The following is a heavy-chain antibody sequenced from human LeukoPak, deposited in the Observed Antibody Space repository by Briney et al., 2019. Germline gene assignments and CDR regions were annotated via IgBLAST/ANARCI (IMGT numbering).Heavy chain of an antibody. J-gene: IGHJ4*02. CDR2: ISSSSSYI. CDR3: ARGADTAMVTPQTRFDY. D-gene: IGHD5-18*01. Sequence: GGSLRLSCAASGFTFSSYGMTWVRQAPGKGLEWVSSISSSSSYIYYADSAKGRFTISRDNAKNSLYLQMNSLRAEDTAVYYCARGADTAMVTPQTRFDYWGQGTLVTVSS. CDR1: GFTFSSYG. V-gene: IGHV3-21*01.